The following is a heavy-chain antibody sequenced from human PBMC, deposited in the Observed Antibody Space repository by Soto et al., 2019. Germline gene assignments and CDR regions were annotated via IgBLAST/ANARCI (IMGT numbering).Heavy chain of an antibody. CDR3: ASPYYDFWSGPPWGTQKYYFDF. CDR1: GGSFSGYY. Sequence: QVHLQQWGAGLLKPSETLSLTCAVYGGSFSGYYWSWIRQPPGKGLEWIGEINHSGSTNYNPSLESRITISVDTSKNQFSLKLSSVTAADTAVYYCASPYYDFWSGPPWGTQKYYFDFWGQGTLVTVSS. CDR2: INHSGST. V-gene: IGHV4-34*01. D-gene: IGHD3-3*01. J-gene: IGHJ4*02.